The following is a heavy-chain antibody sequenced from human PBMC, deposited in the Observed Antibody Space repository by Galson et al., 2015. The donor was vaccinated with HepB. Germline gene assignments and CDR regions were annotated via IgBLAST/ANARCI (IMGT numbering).Heavy chain of an antibody. CDR3: TREGWGYYGSGSHYTDYYYKGMDV. J-gene: IGHJ6*02. Sequence: SLRLSCAVSGFPFSDHSMNWFRQAPGKGLEWVSSISSRSSYIYYADSVKGRFTISRDNAKDSLDLQMNSLRVEDTAVYYCTREGWGYYGSGSHYTDYYYKGMDVWGQGTTVTVSS. D-gene: IGHD3-10*01. CDR1: GFPFSDHS. V-gene: IGHV3-21*04. CDR2: ISSRSSYI.